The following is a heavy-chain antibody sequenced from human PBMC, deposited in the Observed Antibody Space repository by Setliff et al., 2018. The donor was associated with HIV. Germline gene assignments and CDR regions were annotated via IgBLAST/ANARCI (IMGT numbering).Heavy chain of an antibody. V-gene: IGHV3-7*01. Sequence: PGGSLRLSCAASGFAFSGHQMSWVRQAPGKGLEWVAKIKQDGSDKYYVDSVKVRFTISRDNAKNSLYLQMNSPRAEDTAMYYCAIDWRHGYDLKFEYWGQGTLVTVSS. CDR2: IKQDGSDK. CDR3: AIDWRHGYDLKFEY. J-gene: IGHJ4*02. CDR1: GFAFSGHQ. D-gene: IGHD5-12*01.